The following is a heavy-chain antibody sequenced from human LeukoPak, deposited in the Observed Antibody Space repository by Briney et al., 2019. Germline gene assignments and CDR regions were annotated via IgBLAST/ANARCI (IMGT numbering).Heavy chain of an antibody. CDR3: ARIDFRGTYGDWEDAFDI. CDR1: GGSISSGDYY. V-gene: IGHV4-30-4*01. Sequence: SETLSLTCTVSGGSISSGDYYWSWIRQPPGKGLEWIGYIYYSGSTYYNPSLKSRVTISVDTSKNQFSLKLSSVTAADTAVYYCARIDFRGTYGDWEDAFDIWGQGTMVTVSS. CDR2: IYYSGST. J-gene: IGHJ3*02. D-gene: IGHD4-17*01.